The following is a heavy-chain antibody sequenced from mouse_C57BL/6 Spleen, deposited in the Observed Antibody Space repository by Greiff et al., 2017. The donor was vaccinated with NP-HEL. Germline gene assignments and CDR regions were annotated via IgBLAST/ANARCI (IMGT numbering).Heavy chain of an antibody. D-gene: IGHD1-1*01. V-gene: IGHV1-82*01. CDR3: ASSFITTVVATPDAMDY. CDR2: IYPGDGDT. J-gene: IGHJ4*01. CDR1: GYAFSSSW. Sequence: VQLQQSGPELVKPGASVKISCKASGYAFSSSWMNWVKQRPGKGLEWIGRIYPGDGDTNYNGKFKGKATLTADKSSSTAYMQLSSLTSEDSAVYFCASSFITTVVATPDAMDYWGQGTSVTVSS.